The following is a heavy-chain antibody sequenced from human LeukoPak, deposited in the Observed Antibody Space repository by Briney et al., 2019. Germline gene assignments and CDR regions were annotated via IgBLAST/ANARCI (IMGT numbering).Heavy chain of an antibody. Sequence: GGSLRLSCAASGFTFSSYAMSWVRQAPGKGLEWVSTLSGSGGNAYYADSVKGRVTISRDNSKNTLYLQINRLRGEHTAVYHCAKGSYYYDSADYFDYWGQGTLVTVSS. J-gene: IGHJ4*02. CDR1: GFTFSSYA. CDR2: LSGSGGNA. D-gene: IGHD3-22*01. V-gene: IGHV3-23*01. CDR3: AKGSYYYDSADYFDY.